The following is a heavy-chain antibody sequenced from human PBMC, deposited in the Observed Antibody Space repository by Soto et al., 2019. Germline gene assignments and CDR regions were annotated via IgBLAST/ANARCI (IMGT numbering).Heavy chain of an antibody. V-gene: IGHV4-34*01. Sequence: PETLSLTCAFFGGSFSGYYWSWIRQPPGKGLEWIGEINHSGSTNYNPSLKSRATISVDTSKNQFSLKLSSVTAADTAVYYCARDRYYFDYWGQGTLVTVSS. CDR2: INHSGST. CDR3: ARDRYYFDY. J-gene: IGHJ4*02. CDR1: GGSFSGYY.